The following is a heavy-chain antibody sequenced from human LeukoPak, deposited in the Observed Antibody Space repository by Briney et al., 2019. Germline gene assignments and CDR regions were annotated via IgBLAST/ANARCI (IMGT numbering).Heavy chain of an antibody. CDR2: IRYDGSNK. J-gene: IGHJ4*02. CDR1: GLTFSSYG. V-gene: IGHV3-30*02. Sequence: GGSLRLSCAASGLTFSSYGMHWVRQAPGKGLEWVAFIRYDGSNKYYADSVKGRFTISRDNSKNTLYLQMNSLRAEDTAVYYCAKYQIDSSSWYVHFDYWGQGTLVTVSS. D-gene: IGHD6-13*01. CDR3: AKYQIDSSSWYVHFDY.